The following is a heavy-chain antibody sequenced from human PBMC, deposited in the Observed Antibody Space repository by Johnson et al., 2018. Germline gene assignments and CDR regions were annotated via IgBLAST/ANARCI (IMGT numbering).Heavy chain of an antibody. CDR1: GFTFSSYA. V-gene: IGHV3-23*04. J-gene: IGHJ6*02. CDR2: IRGTGGNT. Sequence: VQLVQSGGGLVQPGGSLRLSCAASGFTFSSYAINWVRQTPGKGLEWVSAIRGTGGNTYYADSVNGRFSISRDNSKNTVYLQMNSLRAEDTAVYYCARERRCTLTNCPARAMDIWGQGTTVTVSS. CDR3: ARERRCTLTNCPARAMDI. D-gene: IGHD2-2*01.